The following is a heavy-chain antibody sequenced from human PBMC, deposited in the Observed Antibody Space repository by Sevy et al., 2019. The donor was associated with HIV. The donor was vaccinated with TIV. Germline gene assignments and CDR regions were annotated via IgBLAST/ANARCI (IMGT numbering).Heavy chain of an antibody. CDR1: GGSISSYY. J-gene: IGHJ4*02. CDR2: IYTSGST. D-gene: IGHD4-17*01. Sequence: SETLSLTCTVSGGSISSYYWSWIRQPAGKGLEWIGRIYTSGSTNYNPSLKSRVTMSVDTSKNQFSLKLSSVTAADTVVYYCARETAFHDYGDYAYYFDYWGQGTLVTVSS. V-gene: IGHV4-4*07. CDR3: ARETAFHDYGDYAYYFDY.